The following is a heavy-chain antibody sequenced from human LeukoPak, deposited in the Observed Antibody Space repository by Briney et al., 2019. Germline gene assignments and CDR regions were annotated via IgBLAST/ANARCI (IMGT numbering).Heavy chain of an antibody. CDR3: ARQYGSGSYYTDRYGRYYFDY. D-gene: IGHD3-10*01. CDR1: GGSISSYC. J-gene: IGHJ4*02. V-gene: IGHV4-59*08. CDR2: IYYSGST. Sequence: SETLSLTCTVSGGSISSYCWSWIRQPPGKGLEWIGYIYYSGSTNYNPSLKSRVTISVDTSKNQFSLKLSSVTAADTAVYYCARQYGSGSYYTDRYGRYYFDYWGQGTLVTVSS.